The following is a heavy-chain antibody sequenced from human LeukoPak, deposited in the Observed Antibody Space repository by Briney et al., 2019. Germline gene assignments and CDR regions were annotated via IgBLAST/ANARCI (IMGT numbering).Heavy chain of an antibody. CDR2: ISGSGGST. CDR1: GFTFSIYA. J-gene: IGHJ3*02. D-gene: IGHD3-22*01. Sequence: GGSLRLSCAASGFTFSIYAMSWVRQAPGKGLEWVSAISGSGGSTYYADSVKGRFTISRDNSKNTLYLQMNSLRAEDTAVYYCAKDTYYYDSTGPFDIWGQGTMVTVSS. CDR3: AKDTYYYDSTGPFDI. V-gene: IGHV3-23*01.